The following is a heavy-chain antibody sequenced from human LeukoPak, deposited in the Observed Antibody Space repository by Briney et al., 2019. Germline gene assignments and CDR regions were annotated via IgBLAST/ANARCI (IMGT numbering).Heavy chain of an antibody. CDR1: GGSFSGYY. D-gene: IGHD2-2*01. Sequence: SETLSLTCAVYGGSFSGYYWSWIRQPPGKGLEWIGYIYYSGYTNYNPSLKSRVTISVDTSKNQFSLKLSSVTAADTAVYYCARRSPLRYCSSTSCYGDASVYYGMDVWGQGTTVTVSS. V-gene: IGHV4-59*08. CDR3: ARRSPLRYCSSTSCYGDASVYYGMDV. CDR2: IYYSGYT. J-gene: IGHJ6*02.